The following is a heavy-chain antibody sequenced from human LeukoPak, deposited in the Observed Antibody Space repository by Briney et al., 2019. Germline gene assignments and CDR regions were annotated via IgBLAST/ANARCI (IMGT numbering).Heavy chain of an antibody. V-gene: IGHV3-74*01. Sequence: PGGSLRHSCAASGFTFSNYWMHWVRQAPGKGLVWVSRIKSDGSRTDYADSVKGRFTISRDNAKNTLYLQMNSLRAEDTAVYYCARELPFDYWGQGTLVTVSS. CDR1: GFTFSNYW. D-gene: IGHD2-15*01. CDR3: ARELPFDY. CDR2: IKSDGSRT. J-gene: IGHJ4*02.